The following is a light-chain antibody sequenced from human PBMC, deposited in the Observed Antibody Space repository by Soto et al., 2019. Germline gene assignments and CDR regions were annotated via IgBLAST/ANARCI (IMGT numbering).Light chain of an antibody. Sequence: QSALTQPAAVSGSPGQWVTISCTGTSSDVGDYNHVSWYQQHPGKAPKLMIYDVSHRPSGVSYRFSGSKSGNTASLTISGLQAEDEADYYCSSYTTSSILFGGGTKLTVL. CDR2: DVS. CDR3: SSYTTSSIL. CDR1: SSDVGDYNH. J-gene: IGLJ2*01. V-gene: IGLV2-14*01.